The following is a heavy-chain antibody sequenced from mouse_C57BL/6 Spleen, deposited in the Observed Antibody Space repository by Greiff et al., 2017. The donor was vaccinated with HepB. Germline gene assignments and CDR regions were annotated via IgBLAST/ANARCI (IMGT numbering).Heavy chain of an antibody. V-gene: IGHV1-81*01. CDR1: GYTFTSYG. Sequence: QVQLQQSGAELARPGASVKLSCKASGYTFTSYGISWVKQRTGQGLEWIGEIYPRSGNTYYNEKFKGKATLTADKSSSTAYMELRSLTSEDSSVYFGAREGSVPYAMDYWGQGTSVTVSS. D-gene: IGHD3-2*02. J-gene: IGHJ4*01. CDR2: IYPRSGNT. CDR3: AREGSVPYAMDY.